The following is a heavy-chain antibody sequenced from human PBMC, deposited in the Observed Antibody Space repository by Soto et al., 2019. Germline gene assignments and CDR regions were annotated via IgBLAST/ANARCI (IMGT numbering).Heavy chain of an antibody. CDR1: GLIFSDYS. V-gene: IGHV3-48*01. J-gene: IGHJ4*02. CDR3: TGGGVSSGPGH. D-gene: IGHD3-22*01. CDR2: ILNTGDTV. Sequence: EVQLVESGGGLVQPGGSLRLSCVGSGLIFSDYSMNWVRQAPGKGLEWVSFILNTGDTVYYADSVRGRFTISRDNAKNSLYLQMDSLRTEDTAVYYCTGGGVSSGPGHWGQGTLVTVSS.